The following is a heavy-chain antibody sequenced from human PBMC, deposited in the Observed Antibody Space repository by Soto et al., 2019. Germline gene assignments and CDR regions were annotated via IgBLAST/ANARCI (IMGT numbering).Heavy chain of an antibody. J-gene: IGHJ4*02. CDR1: DGSISSYY. D-gene: IGHD1-1*01. Sequence: QVQLQESGPGLVKPSETLSLTCTVSDGSISSYYWGWIRQPPGKGLEWIGYIFYTGSTNYNPSLTSRVTISVDTSKNQFSLKLSSVTAADTAVYYCARHYPIGTHWNYFGFWGQGHLVTVSS. CDR2: IFYTGST. V-gene: IGHV4-59*08. CDR3: ARHYPIGTHWNYFGF.